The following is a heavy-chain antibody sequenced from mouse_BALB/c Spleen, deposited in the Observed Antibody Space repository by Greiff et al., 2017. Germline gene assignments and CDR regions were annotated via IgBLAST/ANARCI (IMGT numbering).Heavy chain of an antibody. CDR3: NAYRYAWFAD. D-gene: IGHD2-14*01. CDR2: IDPENGDT. V-gene: IGHV14-4*02. Sequence: EVQLQQSGAELVRSGASVKLSCTASGFNIKDYYMHWVKQRPEQGLEWIGWIDPENGDTEYAPKFQGKATMTADTSSNTAYLQLSSLTSEDTAVYCCNAYRYAWFADWGQGTLVTVSA. J-gene: IGHJ3*01. CDR1: GFNIKDYY.